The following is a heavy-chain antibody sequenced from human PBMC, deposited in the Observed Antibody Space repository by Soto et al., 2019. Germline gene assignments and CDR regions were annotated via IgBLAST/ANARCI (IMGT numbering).Heavy chain of an antibody. Sequence: PSETLSLTCAVYGGSFSGYYWSWIRQPPGKGLEWIGEINHSGSTNYNPSLKSRVTISVDTSKNQFSLKLSSVTAADTAVYYCARGRLIVATIYYYGTDGWGQGTTVTVSS. D-gene: IGHD5-12*01. J-gene: IGHJ6*02. CDR3: ARGRLIVATIYYYGTDG. CDR2: INHSGST. V-gene: IGHV4-34*01. CDR1: GGSFSGYY.